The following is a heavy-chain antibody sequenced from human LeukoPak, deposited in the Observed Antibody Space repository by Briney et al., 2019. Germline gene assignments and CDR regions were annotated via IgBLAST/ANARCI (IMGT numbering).Heavy chain of an antibody. J-gene: IGHJ6*02. Sequence: SVKVSCKASGGTFSSYAISWVRQAPGQGLEWMGRTIPILGIANYAQKFQGRVTITADKSTSTAYMELSSLRSEDTAVYYCARATDPSSWYSAYGMDVWGQGTTVTVSS. CDR1: GGTFSSYA. CDR2: TIPILGIA. D-gene: IGHD6-13*01. CDR3: ARATDPSSWYSAYGMDV. V-gene: IGHV1-69*04.